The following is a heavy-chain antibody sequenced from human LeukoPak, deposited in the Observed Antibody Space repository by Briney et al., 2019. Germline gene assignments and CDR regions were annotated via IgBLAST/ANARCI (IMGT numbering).Heavy chain of an antibody. CDR2: IYYSGST. CDR1: RGSISSHF. D-gene: IGHD2-21*02. Sequence: SETLSLTCTVSRGSISSHFWSWIRQPPGKGLEWIGYIYYSGSTNYNPSLRSRVTMSVDTSKNQFSLKLSSVTAADTAIYYCARAGYCGTNCYFGVWGQGTLVTVSS. V-gene: IGHV4-59*11. J-gene: IGHJ4*02. CDR3: ARAGYCGTNCYFGV.